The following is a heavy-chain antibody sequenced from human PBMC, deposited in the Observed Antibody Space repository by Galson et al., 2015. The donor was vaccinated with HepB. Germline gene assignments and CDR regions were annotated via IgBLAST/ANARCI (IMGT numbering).Heavy chain of an antibody. CDR3: ARTDPSSSGGYYYYYYMDV. V-gene: IGHV1-69*10. CDR2: IIPILGIA. J-gene: IGHJ6*03. D-gene: IGHD6-6*01. CDR1: GGTFSSYA. Sequence: SVKVSCKASGGTFSSYAISWVRQAPGQGLEWMGGIIPILGIANYAQKFQGRVTITADKSTSTAYMELSSLRSEDTAVYYCARTDPSSSGGYYYYYYMDVWGKGTTVTVSS.